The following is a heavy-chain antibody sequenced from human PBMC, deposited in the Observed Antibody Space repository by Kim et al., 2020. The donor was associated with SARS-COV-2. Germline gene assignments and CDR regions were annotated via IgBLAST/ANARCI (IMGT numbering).Heavy chain of an antibody. V-gene: IGHV3-53*01. J-gene: IGHJ3*02. D-gene: IGHD3-22*01. CDR3: ARSQNSSGYFDAFDI. Sequence: DSVKGRFTISRDNSKNTLYLQMNSLRAEDTAVYYCARSQNSSGYFDAFDIWGQGTMVTVSS.